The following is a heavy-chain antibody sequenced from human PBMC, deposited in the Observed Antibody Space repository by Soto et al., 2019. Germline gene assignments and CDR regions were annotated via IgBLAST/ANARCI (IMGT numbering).Heavy chain of an antibody. CDR2: ISYDGSNK. J-gene: IGHJ6*02. CDR1: GFTFSSYG. Sequence: QVQLVESGGGVVQPGRSLRLSCAASGFTFSSYGMHWVRQAPGKGLEWVAVISYDGSNKYYADSVKGRFTISRNNSKNTLDLQMNSLRAEDTAVYYCAKDKITRATRGKFYGMDVWGQGTTVTVSS. D-gene: IGHD3-10*01. V-gene: IGHV3-30*18. CDR3: AKDKITRATRGKFYGMDV.